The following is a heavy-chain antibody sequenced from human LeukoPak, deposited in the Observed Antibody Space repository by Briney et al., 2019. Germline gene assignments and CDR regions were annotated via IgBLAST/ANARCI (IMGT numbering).Heavy chain of an antibody. J-gene: IGHJ6*04. CDR3: ATKRWLGPPPGS. CDR2: INTDGTVT. Sequence: GGSLRLSCAASGCTFSKYWMLWVRHAPGKGLESVSRINTDGTVTTYADFVEGRFTVSRDNAHNTMFLQMNSVRDEDTAVYYCATKRWLGPPPGSWGKGTPVTGSS. D-gene: IGHD6-19*01. V-gene: IGHV3-74*01. CDR1: GCTFSKYW.